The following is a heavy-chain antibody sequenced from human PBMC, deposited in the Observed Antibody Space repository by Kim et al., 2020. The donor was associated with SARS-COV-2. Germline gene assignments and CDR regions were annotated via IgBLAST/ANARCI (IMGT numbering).Heavy chain of an antibody. D-gene: IGHD3-3*01. J-gene: IGHJ3*01. CDR2: INHSGST. V-gene: IGHV4-34*01. CDR1: GWSFSGYY. CDR3: ARDLPLRCGISSVVDV. Sequence: SETLSLTCAVYGWSFSGYYWSWIRQPPGKGLEWIGEINHSGSTNYNPSLKRRVTITLDTSKNQSSLKLRSLTAADTAVYYYARDLPLRCGISSVVDVWD.